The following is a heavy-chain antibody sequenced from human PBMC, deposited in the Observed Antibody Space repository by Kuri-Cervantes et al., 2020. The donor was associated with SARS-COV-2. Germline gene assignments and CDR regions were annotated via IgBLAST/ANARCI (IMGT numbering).Heavy chain of an antibody. Sequence: GEALEISCAASGFTFSSYWMHLGRQAPGKGLVWDSSINSDGSSTNYADAVKSPFTISRDNAKNTRYLQMNSLRAEDTAVYYCAKDQLLWFGYTMHYWGQGTLVTVSS. CDR1: GFTFSSYW. CDR2: INSDGSST. CDR3: AKDQLLWFGYTMHY. J-gene: IGHJ4*02. D-gene: IGHD3-10*01. V-gene: IGHV3-74*01.